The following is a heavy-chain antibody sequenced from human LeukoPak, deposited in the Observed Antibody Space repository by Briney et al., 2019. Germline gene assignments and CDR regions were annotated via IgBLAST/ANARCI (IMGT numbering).Heavy chain of an antibody. CDR2: INHSGST. Sequence: SETLSLTCAVYGGSFSGYYWSWIRQPPGKGLEWIGEINHSGSTNYNPSLKSRVTISVDNSKNQFSLKLTSVTAADTAVYYCARPYYYYMDVWGKGTTVTVSS. CDR3: ARPYYYYMDV. J-gene: IGHJ6*03. V-gene: IGHV4-34*01. CDR1: GGSFSGYY.